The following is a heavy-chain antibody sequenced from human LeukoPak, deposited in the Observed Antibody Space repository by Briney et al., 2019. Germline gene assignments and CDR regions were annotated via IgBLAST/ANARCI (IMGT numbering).Heavy chain of an antibody. J-gene: IGHJ4*02. CDR3: ASLDY. CDR1: GFNFKYYW. Sequence: PGGSLRLSCAASGFNFKYYWMSWVRQAPGKGLEWVANIKDDGSEKYYVDSVKGRFTISRDNAKNSPYLQMNSLRVEDTAVYFCASLDYWGQGTLVTVSS. V-gene: IGHV3-7*01. CDR2: IKDDGSEK.